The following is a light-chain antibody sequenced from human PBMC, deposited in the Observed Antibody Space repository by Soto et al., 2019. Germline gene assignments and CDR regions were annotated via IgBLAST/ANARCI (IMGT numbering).Light chain of an antibody. CDR3: QQYGSSPGST. Sequence: EIVLTQSPGTLSLSPGERATLSCRASQSVSSNYLAWYQQKPGQAPRLLIYGTSFRATGIPDTFGGSGSGTAFTLTISRLEPEDFAVYYCQQYGSSPGSTFGGGTKVEIK. CDR1: QSVSSNY. CDR2: GTS. V-gene: IGKV3-20*01. J-gene: IGKJ4*01.